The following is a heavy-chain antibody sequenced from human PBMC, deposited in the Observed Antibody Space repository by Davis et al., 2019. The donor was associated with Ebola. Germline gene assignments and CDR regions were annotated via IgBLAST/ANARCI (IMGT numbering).Heavy chain of an antibody. CDR2: IKQDGSEK. D-gene: IGHD6-13*01. V-gene: IGHV3-7*01. Sequence: PGGSLRLSCAASGFTVSSNYMSWVRQAPGKGLEWVANIKQDGSEKYYVDSVKGRFTISRDNAKNSLYLQMNSLRAEDTAVYYCARCGIAAAGSDYWGQGTLVTVSS. CDR1: GFTVSSNY. J-gene: IGHJ4*02. CDR3: ARCGIAAAGSDY.